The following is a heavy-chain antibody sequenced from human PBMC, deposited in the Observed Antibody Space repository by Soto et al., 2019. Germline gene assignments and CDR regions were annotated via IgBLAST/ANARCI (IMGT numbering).Heavy chain of an antibody. CDR1: GFTFSNYA. V-gene: IGHV3-23*01. D-gene: IGHD4-17*01. Sequence: EVQLLESGGGLVQPGGSLRLSCAGSGFTFSNYAMAWVRQAPGKGLEWVSSVSGSGGNTFYADSVKGRFTISRDNYKNTLSLRMNSLRAEDTAIYYCAKNSENFGDSKSDYCGQGTLVTVSS. J-gene: IGHJ4*02. CDR3: AKNSENFGDSKSDY. CDR2: VSGSGGNT.